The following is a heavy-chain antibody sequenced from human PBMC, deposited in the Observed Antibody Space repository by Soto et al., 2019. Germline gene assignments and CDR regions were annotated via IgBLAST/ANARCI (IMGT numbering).Heavy chain of an antibody. J-gene: IGHJ2*01. CDR2: VSVYGGST. CDR1: GFIFSDFA. V-gene: IGHV3-23*01. D-gene: IGHD2-21*01. CDR3: ARSPAGDSHWYFEL. Sequence: DVQLLESGGYLVQPGESLRLSCAASGFIFSDFAMSWVRPTPGKGLEWVSAVSVYGGSTHYSDAVKGRFTISRDNSRDTLCLQMKSLRAEDTAVYYCARSPAGDSHWYFELWGRGNQVTVSS.